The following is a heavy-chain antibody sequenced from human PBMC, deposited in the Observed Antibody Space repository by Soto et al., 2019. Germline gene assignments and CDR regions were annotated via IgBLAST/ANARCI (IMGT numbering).Heavy chain of an antibody. CDR1: GYTFTTYY. CDR3: ARPWGEIGAAFAP. V-gene: IGHV1-46*01. D-gene: IGHD1-26*01. J-gene: IGHJ5*02. CDR2: FNPYTGGT. Sequence: QGQLVQSGAEVMKPGASVKVSCKASGYTFTTYYIHWMRQAPGQGLEWMGMFNPYTGGTRYGHKFPGRVTMTGDTPTSTGYMELSRLRSDDTAVSFFARPWGEIGAAFAPWGQGTLVTVTS.